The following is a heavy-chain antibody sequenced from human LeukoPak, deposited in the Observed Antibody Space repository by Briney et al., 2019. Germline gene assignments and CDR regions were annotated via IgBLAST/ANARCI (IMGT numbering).Heavy chain of an antibody. CDR2: IYTSGST. D-gene: IGHD3-10*01. CDR1: GGSISSYY. CDR3: ARGAYGSGSPIIRNYYYYYMDV. J-gene: IGHJ6*03. V-gene: IGHV4-4*07. Sequence: PSETLSLTCTVSGGSISSYYWSWIRQPAGKGLEWVGRIYTSGSTNYNPSLKSRVTMSVDTSKNQFSLKLSSVTAADTAVYYCARGAYGSGSPIIRNYYYYYMDVWGKGTTVTISS.